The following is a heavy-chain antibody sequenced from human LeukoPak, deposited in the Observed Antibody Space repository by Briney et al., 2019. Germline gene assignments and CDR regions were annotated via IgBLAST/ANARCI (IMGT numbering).Heavy chain of an antibody. V-gene: IGHV3-21*01. CDR3: ARDLTVVTLDY. CDR2: ISSSSSYI. J-gene: IGHJ4*02. D-gene: IGHD4-23*01. Sequence: GGSLRLSCAASGFTFSSYSMNWVRQAPGKGLEWVSSISSSSSYIYYADSVKGRFTISRDNAKNSLYLQMNSLRAEDTAVYCCARDLTVVTLDYWGQGTLVTVSS. CDR1: GFTFSSYS.